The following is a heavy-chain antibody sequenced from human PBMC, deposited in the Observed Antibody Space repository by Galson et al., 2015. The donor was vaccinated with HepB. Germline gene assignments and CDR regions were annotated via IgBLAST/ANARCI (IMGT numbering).Heavy chain of an antibody. CDR2: LGSSGTTL. D-gene: IGHD6-19*01. Sequence: SLRLACAAAGVCFRTFAMNCVRQAPGTGLEWVSYLGSSGTTLSYADSVKGRFTLSRGNAKNSLYLQMNNLRAEDTAVYYCVRERYSTAWSHYYFDSWGQGTLVTVSS. CDR1: GVCFRTFA. V-gene: IGHV3-48*03. CDR3: VRERYSTAWSHYYFDS. J-gene: IGHJ4*02.